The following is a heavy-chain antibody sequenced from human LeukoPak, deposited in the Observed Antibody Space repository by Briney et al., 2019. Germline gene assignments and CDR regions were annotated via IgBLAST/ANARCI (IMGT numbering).Heavy chain of an antibody. CDR3: ARALSTTVGDY. J-gene: IGHJ4*02. CDR1: GYTFTSYY. Sequence: ASVKVSCEASGYTFTSYYMHWVRQAPGQGLEWMGWINPNSGGTNYAQKFQGRVTMTRDTSISTAYMELSRLRSDDTAVYYCARALSTTVGDYWGQGTLVTVSS. CDR2: INPNSGGT. V-gene: IGHV1-2*02. D-gene: IGHD4-23*01.